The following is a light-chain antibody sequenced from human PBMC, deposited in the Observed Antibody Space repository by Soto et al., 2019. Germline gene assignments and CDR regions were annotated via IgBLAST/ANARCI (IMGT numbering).Light chain of an antibody. J-gene: IGKJ5*01. V-gene: IGKV3-11*01. CDR1: QNVNNY. Sequence: EVVLTQSPATLSLSPGERATLSCRASQNVNNYLVWYQQKPGKAPRLLIYDASNRATGIPARFSGSGSGTDFTLTISSLEPEDFAVYYCQQRKHWPPITFGQGTRLEIK. CDR2: DAS. CDR3: QQRKHWPPIT.